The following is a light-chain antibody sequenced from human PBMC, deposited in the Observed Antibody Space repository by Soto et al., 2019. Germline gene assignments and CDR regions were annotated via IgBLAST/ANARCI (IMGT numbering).Light chain of an antibody. CDR2: DAS. CDR3: QQRSNWPPIT. CDR1: QSIRSER. V-gene: IGKV3D-20*02. Sequence: EIVLTQSPDTLSFSPGERATLSCRASQSIRSERLAWYQQKPGQAPRLVIFDASNRASGMPERFSGSGSGTDFTLTISRLEPEDFAVYYCQQRSNWPPITFGQGTRLEI. J-gene: IGKJ5*01.